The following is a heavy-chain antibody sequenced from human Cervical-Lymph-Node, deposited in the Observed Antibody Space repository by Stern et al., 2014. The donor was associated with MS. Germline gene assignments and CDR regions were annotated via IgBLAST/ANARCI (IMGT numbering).Heavy chain of an antibody. J-gene: IGHJ3*02. V-gene: IGHV3-48*02. D-gene: IGHD4-23*01. Sequence: EVQLVESGGGLVHPGGSLRLSCAASGFAFSNYTMNWVRQAPGKGLQWVSYISSSSTTIYYADSVKGRFTISRDNAKNSLCLQMNSLRDEDTAVYYCARASLVVTHAFDIWGQGTMVTVSS. CDR2: ISSSSTTI. CDR1: GFAFSNYT. CDR3: ARASLVVTHAFDI.